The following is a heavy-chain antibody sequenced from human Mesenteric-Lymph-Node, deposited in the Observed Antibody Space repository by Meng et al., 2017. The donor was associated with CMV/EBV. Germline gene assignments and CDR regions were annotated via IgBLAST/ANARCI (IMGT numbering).Heavy chain of an antibody. Sequence: ASVKVSCKASGYTFNGYYIHWVRQAPGQGLEWMGWINPNTGGTNYAQNFQDRVTMTRDRSISTAYMEVIRLRSDDTAVYYCARGGYCYHYGMDVWGQGTTVTVSS. CDR2: INPNTGGT. CDR1: GYTFNGYY. J-gene: IGHJ6*02. CDR3: ARGGYCYHYGMDV. V-gene: IGHV1-2*02.